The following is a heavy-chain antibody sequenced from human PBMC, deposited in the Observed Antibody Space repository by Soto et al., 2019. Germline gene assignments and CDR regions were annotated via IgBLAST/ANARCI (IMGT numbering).Heavy chain of an antibody. D-gene: IGHD1-26*01. V-gene: IGHV3-7*03. J-gene: IGHJ4*02. CDR2: IKQDESEK. CDR3: AGDRFRGTYYLRGVTYFFEE. CDR1: GLTFTDYW. Sequence: PGGSLRLSCVTYGLTFTDYWMSWVRQAPGKGPEWVANIKQDESEKNYLDSVKGRFTISRDNAKNSLYLQMNSLRAEDTAVYYCAGDRFRGTYYLRGVTYFFEEWGQGAPVTVSS.